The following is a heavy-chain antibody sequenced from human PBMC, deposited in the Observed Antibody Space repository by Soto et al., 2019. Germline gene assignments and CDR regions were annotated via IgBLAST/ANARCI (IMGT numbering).Heavy chain of an antibody. J-gene: IGHJ4*02. D-gene: IGHD3-10*01. CDR2: ISNDGSVI. V-gene: IGHV3-30-3*01. Sequence: QVQLVESGGGVVQPGGALRLSCAASGFSFSRFAIHWVRQAPGKGLEWVAVISNDGSVIYYAESVKGRFTISRDNSKSSLLLQVNSLTSEDTAVYHCARSRSGAVPDYLGFWGQGTLVTVSS. CDR3: ARSRSGAVPDYLGF. CDR1: GFSFSRFA.